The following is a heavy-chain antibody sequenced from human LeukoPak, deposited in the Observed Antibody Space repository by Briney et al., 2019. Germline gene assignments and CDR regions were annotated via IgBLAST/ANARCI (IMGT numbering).Heavy chain of an antibody. CDR1: GFTFSSYE. V-gene: IGHV3-48*03. D-gene: IGHD2-15*01. CDR3: ARGGNIVVVVAAALGAFDI. Sequence: GGSLRLSCAASGFTFSSYEMNWVRQAPGKGLEWVSCISSSGSTIYYADSVKGRFTISRDNAKNSLYLQMNSLRAEDTAVYYCARGGNIVVVVAAALGAFDIWGQGTMVTVSS. CDR2: ISSSGSTI. J-gene: IGHJ3*02.